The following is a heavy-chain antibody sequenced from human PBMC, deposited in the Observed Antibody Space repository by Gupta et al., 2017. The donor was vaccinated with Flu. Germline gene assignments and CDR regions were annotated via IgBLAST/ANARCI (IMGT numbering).Heavy chain of an antibody. J-gene: IGHJ5*02. CDR2: TYYDGST. D-gene: IGHD5-18*01. CDR1: GTPMTTYS. V-gene: IGHV4-59*01. CDR3: ARTQLWLPHLFRCDP. Sequence: QVQLQESGPGLTKPSETLSLTCTVSGTPMTTYSWSWIRQTPGEGLEWIGHTYYDGSTTYSPSLRSRVNISIDMSKRQFARKLTSVTAADTAVYFCARTQLWLPHLFRCDPWGRGTLVTVSS.